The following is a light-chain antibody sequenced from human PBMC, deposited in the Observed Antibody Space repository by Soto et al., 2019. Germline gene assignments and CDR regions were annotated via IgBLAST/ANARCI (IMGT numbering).Light chain of an antibody. Sequence: QLTQSPSSLSASVGDRVTITCRASQGISSYLAWYQQKPGKAPKLLIYAASTLQSGVPSRFSGSGSRTDFTLTSSSLQPEDFATYYCQRLNSYPLTFGGGTKVDIK. J-gene: IGKJ4*01. V-gene: IGKV1-9*01. CDR2: AAS. CDR1: QGISSY. CDR3: QRLNSYPLT.